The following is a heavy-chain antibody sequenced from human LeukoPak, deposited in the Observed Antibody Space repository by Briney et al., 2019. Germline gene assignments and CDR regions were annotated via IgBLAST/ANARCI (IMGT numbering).Heavy chain of an antibody. Sequence: GASVKVSCKASGYTFTGYYMHWVRQAPGQGLEWMGWINPNSGGTNYAQKFQGRVTMTRDTSISTAYMELSRLRSDDTAVYYCARADRQDSSSWDDWFDPWGQGTLVTVSS. CDR2: INPNSGGT. CDR3: ARADRQDSSSWDDWFDP. V-gene: IGHV1-2*02. CDR1: GYTFTGYY. D-gene: IGHD6-13*01. J-gene: IGHJ5*02.